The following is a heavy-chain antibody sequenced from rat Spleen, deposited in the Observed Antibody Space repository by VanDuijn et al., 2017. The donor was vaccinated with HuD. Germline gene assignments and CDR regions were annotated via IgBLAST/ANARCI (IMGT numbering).Heavy chain of an antibody. V-gene: IGHV5S10*01. CDR1: GFTFTDYY. Sequence: EVQLVESDGGLVQPGRSLKLSCAASGFTFTDYYMAWVRQAPTKGLEWVATISSDGRRNYYRDSVKGRFTISRDNAKSSLYLQMDSLRSEDTATYYCATEGRYNSGFAYWGQGTLVTVSS. CDR2: ISSDGRRN. CDR3: ATEGRYNSGFAY. D-gene: IGHD1-5*01. J-gene: IGHJ3*01.